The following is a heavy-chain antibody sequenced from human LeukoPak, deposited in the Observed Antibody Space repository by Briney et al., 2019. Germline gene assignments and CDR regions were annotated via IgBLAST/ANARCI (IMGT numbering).Heavy chain of an antibody. CDR2: IIPIFGTA. J-gene: IGHJ4*02. CDR3: ARDGEDIVVVPAAY. Sequence: GSSVKVSCKASGGTLTSFAISWVRRAPGQGLEWMEGIIPIFGTANYAQKFQGRVTITTDESTSTAYMELSSLRSEDTAVYYCARDGEDIVVVPAAYWGQGTLVTVSS. D-gene: IGHD2-2*01. CDR1: GGTLTSFA. V-gene: IGHV1-69*05.